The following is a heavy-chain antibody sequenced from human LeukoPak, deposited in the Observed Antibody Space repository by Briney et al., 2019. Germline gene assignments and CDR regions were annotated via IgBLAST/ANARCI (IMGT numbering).Heavy chain of an antibody. CDR2: IYTSGST. V-gene: IGHV4-61*02. CDR3: ARDDPYDFLDY. D-gene: IGHD3-3*01. Sequence: PSEALSLTCTVSGGSISSGSYYWSWIRQPAGKGLEWIGRIYTSGSTNYNPSLKSRVTISVDTSKNQFSLKLSSVTAADTAVYYCARDDPYDFLDYWGQGTLVTVSS. CDR1: GGSISSGSYY. J-gene: IGHJ4*02.